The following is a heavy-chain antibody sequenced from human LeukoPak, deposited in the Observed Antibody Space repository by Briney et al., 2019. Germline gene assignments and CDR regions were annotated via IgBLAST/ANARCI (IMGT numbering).Heavy chain of an antibody. V-gene: IGHV1-69*13. CDR1: GGTFSSYA. CDR3: AIDYDSSGYLSGDAFDI. J-gene: IGHJ3*02. Sequence: SVKVSRKASGGTFSSYAISWVRQAPGQGLEWMGGIIPIFGTANYAQKFQGRVTITADESTSTAYMELSSLRSEGTAVYYCAIDYDSSGYLSGDAFDIWGQGTMVTVSS. CDR2: IIPIFGTA. D-gene: IGHD3-22*01.